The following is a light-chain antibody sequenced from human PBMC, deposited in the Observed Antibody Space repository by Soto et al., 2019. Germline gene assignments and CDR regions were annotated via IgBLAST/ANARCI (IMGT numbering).Light chain of an antibody. V-gene: IGLV1-40*01. J-gene: IGLJ2*01. CDR2: GNS. CDR1: SSNIGAGYD. CDR3: QSYDSSLSGRVV. Sequence: QSALTQPPSVSGAPGQRVTISCTGSSSNIGAGYDAHWYQQLPGTAPKLLIYGNSNRPSGVPDRFSGSKSGTSASLAITGLQAEDEADYYCQSYDSSLSGRVVFGGGTKLTVL.